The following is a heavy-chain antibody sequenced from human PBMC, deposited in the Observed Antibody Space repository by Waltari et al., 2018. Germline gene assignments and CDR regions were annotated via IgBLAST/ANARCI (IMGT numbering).Heavy chain of an antibody. Sequence: EVQLVESGGGLVQPGRSLRLSCAASGFTFDDYAMHWVRQAPGKGLEWVSGISWNSGSIGYADSVKGRFTISRDNAKNSLYLQMNSQRAEDTALYYCAKGRSIAARPLDYWGQGTLVTVSS. J-gene: IGHJ4*02. CDR2: ISWNSGSI. D-gene: IGHD6-6*01. V-gene: IGHV3-9*01. CDR3: AKGRSIAARPLDY. CDR1: GFTFDDYA.